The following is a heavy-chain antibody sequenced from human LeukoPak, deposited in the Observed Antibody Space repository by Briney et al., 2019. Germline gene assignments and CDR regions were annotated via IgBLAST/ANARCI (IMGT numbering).Heavy chain of an antibody. CDR3: AKGGWLLSSALDY. CDR1: GFTFSSYA. D-gene: IGHD3-3*01. CDR2: ISGSGGST. J-gene: IGHJ4*02. Sequence: GGSLRLSCAASGFTFSSYAMSWVRQAPGKGLEWVSAISGSGGSTYYADSVKGRFTISGDNSKNTLYLQMNSLRAEDTAVYYCAKGGWLLSSALDYWGQGTLVTVSS. V-gene: IGHV3-23*01.